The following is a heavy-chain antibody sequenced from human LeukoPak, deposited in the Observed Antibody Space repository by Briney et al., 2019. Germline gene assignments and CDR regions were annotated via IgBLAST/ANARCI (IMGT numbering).Heavy chain of an antibody. CDR2: IWFDGSNK. V-gene: IGHV3-33*01. Sequence: GRSLRLSCAASGFIFSDYAMHWVRQAPGKGLDWVAVIWFDGSNKFYGESVWGRFTISRDNSENVLYLQMSSLSAEDTAVYYCAREGLQAGGVLDYWGQGTLVTASS. D-gene: IGHD4-11*01. CDR3: AREGLQAGGVLDY. CDR1: GFIFSDYA. J-gene: IGHJ4*02.